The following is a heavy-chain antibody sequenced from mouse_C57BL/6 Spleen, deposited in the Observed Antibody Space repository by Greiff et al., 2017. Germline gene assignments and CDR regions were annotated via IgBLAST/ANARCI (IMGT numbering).Heavy chain of an antibody. CDR1: GYTFTSYW. Sequence: QVQLKQPGAELVKPGASVKMSCKASGYTFTSYWITWVKQRPGQGLEWIGDIYPGSGSTNYNEKFKSKATLTVDTSSSTAYMQLSSLTSEDSAVXYCARDAYYYGSSYYFDYWGQGTTLTVSS. V-gene: IGHV1-55*01. CDR2: IYPGSGST. D-gene: IGHD1-1*01. CDR3: ARDAYYYGSSYYFDY. J-gene: IGHJ2*01.